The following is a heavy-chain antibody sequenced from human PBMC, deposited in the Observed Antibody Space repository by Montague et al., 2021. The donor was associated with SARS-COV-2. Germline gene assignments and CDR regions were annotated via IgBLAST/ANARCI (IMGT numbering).Heavy chain of an antibody. CDR3: AKAHYYDSSGYDN. Sequence: SLRLSCAASGFTLDDSALHWVRQAPGKGLEWVSGISWNSGSIGYAYSXXGLFTISRDNAKNSLYLQMNSLRAEDTALYYCAKAHYYDSSGYDNWGQGTLVTVSS. CDR1: GFTLDDSA. V-gene: IGHV3-9*01. J-gene: IGHJ4*02. D-gene: IGHD3-22*01. CDR2: ISWNSGSI.